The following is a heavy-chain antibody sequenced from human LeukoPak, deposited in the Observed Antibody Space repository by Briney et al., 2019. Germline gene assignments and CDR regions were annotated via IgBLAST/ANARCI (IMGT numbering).Heavy chain of an antibody. CDR2: IIPGDFDT. J-gene: IGHJ4*02. V-gene: IGHV5-51*01. CDR3: ARARHCASSSCIHDF. Sequence: GESLKISCKPSGYSFTSHWIAWVRQMPGRGLEWMGIIIPGDFDTRYSPSFQSQVTISADKSISTAYLEWSSLTASDTAIYYCARARHCASSSCIHDFWGPGTQVTVSS. D-gene: IGHD2-21*01. CDR1: GYSFTSHW.